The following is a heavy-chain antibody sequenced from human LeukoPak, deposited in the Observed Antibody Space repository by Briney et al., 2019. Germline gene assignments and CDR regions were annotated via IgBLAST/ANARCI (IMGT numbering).Heavy chain of an antibody. Sequence: SETLSITCTVSGGSISSGGYYWSWIRQHPGKGLEWIGYIIYIGSTYYNPSLKSRVTISVDTSKNQFSLKLSSVTAADTAVYYCARDIAYYDSSGYTDGYNWFDPWGQGTLVTVSS. CDR1: GGSISSGGYY. J-gene: IGHJ5*02. D-gene: IGHD3-22*01. V-gene: IGHV4-31*03. CDR3: ARDIAYYDSSGYTDGYNWFDP. CDR2: IIYIGST.